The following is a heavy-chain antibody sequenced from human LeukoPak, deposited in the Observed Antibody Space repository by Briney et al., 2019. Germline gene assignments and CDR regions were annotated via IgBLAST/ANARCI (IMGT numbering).Heavy chain of an antibody. CDR1: GGTFSSYA. V-gene: IGHV1-69*04. J-gene: IGHJ4*02. D-gene: IGHD2-2*01. Sequence: SVKVSCKASGGTFSSYAISWVRQAPGQGLEWMGRIIPIPGIANYAQKFQGRVTITADESTSTAYMELSSLRSEDAAVYYCARDLQELPLGSKYQLLDSGLNDYWGQGTLVTVSS. CDR2: IIPIPGIA. CDR3: ARDLQELPLGSKYQLLDSGLNDY.